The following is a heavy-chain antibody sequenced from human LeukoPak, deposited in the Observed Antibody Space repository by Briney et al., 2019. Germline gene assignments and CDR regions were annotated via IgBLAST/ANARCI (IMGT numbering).Heavy chain of an antibody. CDR3: ATGTGYAFDI. Sequence: PGGSLRLSCAASGFTFSSYWMHWVRQAPGKGLVWVSRINTDGSSTTYADSVKGRFSISRDNAKNTLSLQMNSLRAEDTAVYYCATGTGYAFDIWGQGTMVSVSS. CDR2: INTDGSST. J-gene: IGHJ3*02. CDR1: GFTFSSYW. D-gene: IGHD1-7*01. V-gene: IGHV3-74*01.